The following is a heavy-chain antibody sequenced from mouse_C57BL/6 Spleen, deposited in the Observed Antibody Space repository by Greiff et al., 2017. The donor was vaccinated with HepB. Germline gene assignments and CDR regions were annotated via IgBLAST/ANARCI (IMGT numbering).Heavy chain of an antibody. CDR3: ARSLGHFDY. D-gene: IGHD4-1*01. CDR2: IDPSDSYT. V-gene: IGHV1-50*01. J-gene: IGHJ2*01. CDR1: GYTFTSYW. Sequence: QVQLKQPGAELVKPGASVKLSCKASGYTFTSYWMQWVKQRPGQGLEWIGEIDPSDSYTNYNQKFKGKATLTVDTSSSTAYMQLRSLTSEDSAVYYCARSLGHFDYWGQGTTLTVSS.